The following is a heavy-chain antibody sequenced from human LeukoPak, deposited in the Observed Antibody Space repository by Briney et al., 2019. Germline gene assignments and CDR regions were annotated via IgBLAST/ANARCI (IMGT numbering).Heavy chain of an antibody. CDR3: AIIYLIVGATTFDY. D-gene: IGHD1-26*01. CDR2: ISPNGVIT. Sequence: GGTLRLSCAASGFTFSSHGMNWVRQAPGKGLEWVSGISPNGVITYYADSVKGRFTISRDNAKNSLYLQMNSLRAEDTAVYYCAIIYLIVGATTFDYWGQGTLVTVSS. J-gene: IGHJ4*02. CDR1: GFTFSSHG. V-gene: IGHV3-23*01.